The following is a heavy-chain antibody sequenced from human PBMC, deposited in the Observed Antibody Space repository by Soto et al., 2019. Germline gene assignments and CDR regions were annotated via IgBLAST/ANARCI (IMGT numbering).Heavy chain of an antibody. Sequence: QVQLKQSGPEVRKPGASVRVSCKASGYIFTNFGISWVRQAPGQGLEWMGWISGYNDNTHYAQKIQGRVSMPTDTSTGTAYMDLRSLRSDDTAIYYCGRDSSSWFYYYYGMDVWGQGTTVTVSS. V-gene: IGHV1-18*01. D-gene: IGHD6-13*01. CDR1: GYIFTNFG. CDR2: ISGYNDNT. CDR3: GRDSSSWFYYYYGMDV. J-gene: IGHJ6*02.